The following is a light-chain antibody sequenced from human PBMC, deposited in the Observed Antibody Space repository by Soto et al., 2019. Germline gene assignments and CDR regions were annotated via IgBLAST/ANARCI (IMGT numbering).Light chain of an antibody. CDR2: GPS. J-gene: IGKJ5*01. CDR3: QQYGHSPPIT. Sequence: EIVLTQSAGTLSLSPGARATLSCRASQSVSSSYLAWFQQKPGQAPRLLIYGPSTRATDIPDRFSGSGSGTDFTLTISRLEPEDFAVYYCQQYGHSPPITFGQGTRRE. V-gene: IGKV3-20*01. CDR1: QSVSSSY.